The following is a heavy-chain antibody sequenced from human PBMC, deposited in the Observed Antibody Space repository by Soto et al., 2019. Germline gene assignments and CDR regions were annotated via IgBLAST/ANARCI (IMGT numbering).Heavy chain of an antibody. Sequence: SETLSLTCTVSGGSISSSSYYWGWIRQPPGKGLEWIGSIYYSGSTYYNPSLKSRVTISVDTSKNQFSLKLSSVTAADTAVYYCERLKAGPDYWGQGTLVTVSS. CDR2: IYYSGST. CDR3: ERLKAGPDY. J-gene: IGHJ4*02. V-gene: IGHV4-39*01. CDR1: GGSISSSSYY.